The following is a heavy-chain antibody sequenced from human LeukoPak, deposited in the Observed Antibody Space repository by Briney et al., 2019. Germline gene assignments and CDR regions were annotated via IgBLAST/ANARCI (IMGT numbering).Heavy chain of an antibody. V-gene: IGHV3-53*05. J-gene: IGHJ4*02. CDR3: ARDLIGYDSSGYPGH. CDR2: IYSGGST. D-gene: IGHD3-22*01. Sequence: EGSLRLSCAASGFTVSSNYMSWVRQAPGKGLEWVSVIYSGGSTYYADSVKGRFTISRDNSKNTLYLQMNSLRAEDTAVYYCARDLIGYDSSGYPGHWGQGTLVTVSS. CDR1: GFTVSSNY.